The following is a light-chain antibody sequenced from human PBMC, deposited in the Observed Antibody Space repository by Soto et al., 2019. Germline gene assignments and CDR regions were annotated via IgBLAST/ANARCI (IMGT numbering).Light chain of an antibody. Sequence: EIVFPPSPATLSFSPVESATLSGRASQSVSSYLAWYQQTPGQAPRLLIYDASNRATGIPARFSGSGSGTDFTLTISRLEPEDFAVYYRQQRSNWPTFGGGTKVDIK. CDR1: QSVSSY. CDR2: DAS. V-gene: IGKV3-11*01. CDR3: QQRSNWPT. J-gene: IGKJ4*01.